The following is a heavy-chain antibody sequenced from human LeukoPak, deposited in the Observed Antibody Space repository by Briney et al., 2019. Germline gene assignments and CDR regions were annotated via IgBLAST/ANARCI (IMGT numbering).Heavy chain of an antibody. V-gene: IGHV3-21*01. J-gene: IGHJ4*02. CDR1: GFTFSSYS. D-gene: IGHD4-17*01. CDR3: ATGTSYGDYLFDY. Sequence: GGSLRLSCAASGFTFSSYSMNWVRQAPGKGLECVSSISSSSSYIYYADSVKGRFTISRDNVKNSLYLQMNSLRAEDTAVYYCATGTSYGDYLFDYWGQGTLVTVSS. CDR2: ISSSSSYI.